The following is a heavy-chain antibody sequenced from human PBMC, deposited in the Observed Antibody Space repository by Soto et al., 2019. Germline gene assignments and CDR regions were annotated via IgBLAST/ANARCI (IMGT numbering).Heavy chain of an antibody. CDR2: ISYDGSNK. CDR1: GFTFSSYG. V-gene: IGHV3-30*18. CDR3: AKDLQWELPGPFDY. D-gene: IGHD1-26*01. Sequence: GESLKISCAASGFTFSSYGIHWVRQAPGKGLEWVAVISYDGSNKYYADSVKGRFTISRDNSKNTLYLQMNSLRAEDTAVYYCAKDLQWELPGPFDYWGQGTLVTVSS. J-gene: IGHJ4*02.